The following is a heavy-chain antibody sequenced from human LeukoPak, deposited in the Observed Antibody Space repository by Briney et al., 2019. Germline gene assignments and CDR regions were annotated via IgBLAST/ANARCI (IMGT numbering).Heavy chain of an antibody. J-gene: IGHJ4*02. CDR3: AKDLAYYYDSSGY. V-gene: IGHV3-30*18. CDR1: GFTFSSYG. Sequence: GGSLRLSCAASGFTFSSYGMHWVRQAPGKGLEWVAVISYDGSNKYYADSVKGRFTISRDNSKNTLYLQMNSLRAEGTAVYYCAKDLAYYYDSSGYWGQGTLVTVSS. CDR2: ISYDGSNK. D-gene: IGHD3-22*01.